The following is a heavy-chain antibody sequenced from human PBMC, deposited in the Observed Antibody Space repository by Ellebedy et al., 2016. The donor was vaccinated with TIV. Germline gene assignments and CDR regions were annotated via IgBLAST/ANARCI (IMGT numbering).Heavy chain of an antibody. J-gene: IGHJ4*02. CDR2: ISYDGSNK. CDR1: GFTFSSYA. Sequence: GESLKISXAASGFTFSSYAMHWVRQAPGKGLEWVAVISYDGSNKYYADSVKGRFTISRDNSKNTLYLQMNSLRAEDTAVYYCARGRSVLLWFGELSEGPYFDYWGQGTLVTVSS. D-gene: IGHD3-10*01. CDR3: ARGRSVLLWFGELSEGPYFDY. V-gene: IGHV3-30*04.